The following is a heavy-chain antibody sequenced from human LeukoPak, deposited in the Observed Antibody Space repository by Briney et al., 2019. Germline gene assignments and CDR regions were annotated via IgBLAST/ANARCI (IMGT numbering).Heavy chain of an antibody. CDR2: IKQNGREK. Sequence: GGSLRLSCAASGFIFSSYWMTWVRQAPGKGLEWVANIKQNGREKYYVDSVKGRFTISRDNAKNSLYLQMNSLRAEDTAVYRCAKDGTGGLEYWGQGTLVTVSS. CDR3: AKDGTGGLEY. CDR1: GFIFSSYW. J-gene: IGHJ4*02. D-gene: IGHD3-10*01. V-gene: IGHV3-7*03.